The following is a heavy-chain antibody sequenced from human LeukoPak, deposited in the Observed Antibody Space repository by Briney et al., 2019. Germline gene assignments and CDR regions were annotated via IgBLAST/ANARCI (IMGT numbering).Heavy chain of an antibody. V-gene: IGHV3-30*03. CDR3: ARDRPMIVVADASDI. Sequence: GGSLKLSCAGSRFTFDDFGMSWVRQAPGKGLEWMAVISYDGSNKYYADAVKGRFTISRDNSKNTLYLQMNSLRAEDTAVYYCARDRPMIVVADASDIWGQGTMVTVSS. D-gene: IGHD3-22*01. CDR2: ISYDGSNK. CDR1: RFTFDDFG. J-gene: IGHJ3*02.